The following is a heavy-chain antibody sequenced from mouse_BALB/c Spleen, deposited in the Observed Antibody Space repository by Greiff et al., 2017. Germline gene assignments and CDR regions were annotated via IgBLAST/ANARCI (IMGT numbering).Heavy chain of an antibody. Sequence: VQLKESGPELVKPGASVKVSCKASGFSFTDYNMYWVKQSHGKSLEWIGYIDPYNGGTSYNQKFKGKATLTVDKSASTAFMHLNSLTSEDSAVSYCESGGDSYSDAMDYWGQGTSVTVSS. V-gene: IGHV1S135*01. J-gene: IGHJ4*01. CDR2: IDPYNGGT. CDR3: ESGGDSYSDAMDY. D-gene: IGHD2-12*01. CDR1: GFSFTDYN.